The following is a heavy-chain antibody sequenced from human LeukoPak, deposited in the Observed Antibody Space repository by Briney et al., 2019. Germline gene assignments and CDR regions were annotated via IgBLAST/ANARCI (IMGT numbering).Heavy chain of an antibody. Sequence: ASVKVSGNASGYTFTSYGIIWLRQAPGQGLELMGWTSAYNGNTNYAQKLQGRVTMTTDTYTSTAYMELRSLRSDDPAVYYCARGFGEFSFDYWGQGTLVTVSS. CDR1: GYTFTSYG. D-gene: IGHD3-10*01. CDR3: ARGFGEFSFDY. V-gene: IGHV1-18*01. J-gene: IGHJ4*02. CDR2: TSAYNGNT.